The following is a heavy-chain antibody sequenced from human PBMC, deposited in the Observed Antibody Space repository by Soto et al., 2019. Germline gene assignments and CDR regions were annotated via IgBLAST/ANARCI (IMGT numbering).Heavy chain of an antibody. CDR2: ISSSGGII. D-gene: IGHD3-10*01. V-gene: IGHV3-48*03. CDR3: AREGSVSSSDYYAYYYGMDV. CDR1: GFTFSNYD. J-gene: IGHJ6*02. Sequence: GGSLRLSCAASGFTFSNYDINWVRQAPGKGPEWISHISSSGGIIYYADSVKGRFTISRDNAKNSLYLQMNSLRGEDTAVYYCAREGSVSSSDYYAYYYGMDVWGQGTTVTVSS.